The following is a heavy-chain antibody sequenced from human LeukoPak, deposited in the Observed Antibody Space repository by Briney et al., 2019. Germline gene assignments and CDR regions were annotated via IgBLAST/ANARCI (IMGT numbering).Heavy chain of an antibody. J-gene: IGHJ4*02. CDR2: ISGSGGST. CDR1: GFTFSSYA. V-gene: IGHV3-23*01. CDR3: AKNQGYSYGYYFDY. D-gene: IGHD5-18*01. Sequence: PGGSLRLSCAASGFTFSSYAMNWVRQAPGKGLEWASAISGSGGSTYYADSVKGRFTISRDNSKNTLYLQMNSLRAEDTAVYYCAKNQGYSYGYYFDYWGQGTLVTVSS.